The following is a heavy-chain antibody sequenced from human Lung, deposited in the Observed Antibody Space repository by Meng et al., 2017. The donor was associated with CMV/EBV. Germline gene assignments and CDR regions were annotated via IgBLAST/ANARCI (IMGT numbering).Heavy chain of an antibody. Sequence: GESLKISCDASGFRFDDFGMGWVRQAPGKGLEWISGIDWNGGRKVYADSVKGRFTISRDNAENSLYVQMNSLRDEDTAVYYCVRDRIAYGLDVWGQGTTVTVSS. CDR2: IDWNGGRK. CDR1: GFRFDDFG. V-gene: IGHV3-20*04. CDR3: VRDRIAYGLDV. J-gene: IGHJ6*02. D-gene: IGHD2-15*01.